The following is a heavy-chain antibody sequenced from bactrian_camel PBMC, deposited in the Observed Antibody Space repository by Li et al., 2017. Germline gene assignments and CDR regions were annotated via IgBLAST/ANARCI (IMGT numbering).Heavy chain of an antibody. V-gene: IGHV3S1*01. D-gene: IGHD1*01. CDR3: AAALPRRAGYRSITT. CDR1: GYVYMSNC. Sequence: HVQLVESGGGSVQAGGSLRLSCAASGYVYMSNCMGWFRQAPGKEREGVATIYTEDGTTYYADSVKGRCTISRDDAKNTVYLQMNSLEPEDTAMYYCAAALPRRAGYRSITTGVRGPRSPSP. J-gene: IGHJ4*01. CDR2: IYTEDGTT.